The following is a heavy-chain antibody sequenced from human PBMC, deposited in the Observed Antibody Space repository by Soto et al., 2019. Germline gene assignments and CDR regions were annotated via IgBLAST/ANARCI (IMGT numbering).Heavy chain of an antibody. J-gene: IGHJ5*02. D-gene: IGHD4-17*01. CDR1: GFIYNDYS. Sequence: QVQLMESGGGVVQPGGSLRLSCTASGFIYNDYSMNWVRQSPGKGLEWVAVIWHDGSDEHYADSVKGRFTISRDNSKNMLYLQMNSLRAEDTAVYYCARVPMTRVTRWTWFDPWGQGTLVTVSS. CDR3: ARVPMTRVTRWTWFDP. CDR2: IWHDGSDE. V-gene: IGHV3-33*01.